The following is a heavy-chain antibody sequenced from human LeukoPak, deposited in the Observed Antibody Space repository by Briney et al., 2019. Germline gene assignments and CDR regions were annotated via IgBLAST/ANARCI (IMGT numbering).Heavy chain of an antibody. CDR2: IYSGGST. CDR3: ARDMASYYYYYGMDV. Sequence: GGSLRLSCAASGFTFSSSAMSWVRQAPGKGLEWVSVIYSGGSTYYADSVKGRFTISRDNSKNTLYLQMNSLRAEDTAVYYCARDMASYYYYYGMDVWGQGTTVTVSS. V-gene: IGHV3-53*01. D-gene: IGHD3-10*01. J-gene: IGHJ6*02. CDR1: GFTFSSSA.